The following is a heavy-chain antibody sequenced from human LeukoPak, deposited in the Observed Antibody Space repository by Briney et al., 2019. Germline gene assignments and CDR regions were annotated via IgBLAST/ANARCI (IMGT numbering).Heavy chain of an antibody. D-gene: IGHD1-26*01. J-gene: IGHJ4*02. CDR2: IRGSGGST. CDR3: AKLGAYSGSLPGGLVDY. V-gene: IGHV3-23*01. Sequence: GGSLRLACAAYGFTFSSYAMSWVRQAPGKGLEWVSAIRGSGGSTYYADSGKGRFTISRDNSKNTLYRQMNSLRAEDTAVYYCAKLGAYSGSLPGGLVDYWGQVTLVTVSS. CDR1: GFTFSSYA.